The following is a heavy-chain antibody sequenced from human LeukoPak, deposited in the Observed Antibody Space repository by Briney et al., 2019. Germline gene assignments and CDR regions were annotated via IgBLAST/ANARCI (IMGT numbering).Heavy chain of an antibody. Sequence: SETLSLTCTVSGGSISNTIYYWGWIRQPPGKGLQWIGSVFYSGSTYYNPSLESRVTISVDTSKNQFSLKVNSVTTADTAVYYCAREGRGQQLTPIDYWGPGALVTVSS. J-gene: IGHJ4*02. CDR3: AREGRGQQLTPIDY. D-gene: IGHD6-13*01. CDR1: GGSISNTIYY. V-gene: IGHV4-39*07. CDR2: VFYSGST.